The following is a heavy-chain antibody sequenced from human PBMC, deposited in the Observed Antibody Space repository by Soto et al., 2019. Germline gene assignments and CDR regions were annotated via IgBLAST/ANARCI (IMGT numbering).Heavy chain of an antibody. V-gene: IGHV3-23*01. J-gene: IGHJ4*02. D-gene: IGHD1-26*01. CDR1: RFTFTSYA. CDR2: ISASGGAT. CDR3: AKDVEGGSLFRGAFDY. Sequence: PGGSLRLSCVASRFTFTSYAMSWVRKAPGKGLEWVAAISASGGATIHADSVKGRLTISRDNSKNTLYRQMNSLRAEDTAVYYCAKDVEGGSLFRGAFDYWGQGTQVTVSS.